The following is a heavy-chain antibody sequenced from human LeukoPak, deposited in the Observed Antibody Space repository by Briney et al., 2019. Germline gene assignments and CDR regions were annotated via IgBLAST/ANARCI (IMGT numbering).Heavy chain of an antibody. CDR2: ISSSSSYI. Sequence: GGSLRLSCAASGFTFSSYSMNWVRQAPGKGLEWVSSISSSSSYIYYADSVKGRFTISRDNAKNSLYLQMNSLRAEDTAVYYCASGRNWNDFLFDYRGQGTLVTVSS. J-gene: IGHJ4*02. D-gene: IGHD1-1*01. CDR3: ASGRNWNDFLFDY. CDR1: GFTFSSYS. V-gene: IGHV3-21*01.